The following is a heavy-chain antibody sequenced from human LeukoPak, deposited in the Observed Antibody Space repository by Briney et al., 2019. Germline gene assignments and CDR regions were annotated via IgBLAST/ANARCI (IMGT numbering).Heavy chain of an antibody. Sequence: GGSLRLSCAASGFTFSSYAMHWVRQAPGKGLEWVAVISYDGSNKYYADPVKGRFTISRDDSKNTLYLQMNSLRAEDTAVYYCAIGDLLVVPAANFDYWGQGTLVTVSS. CDR1: GFTFSSYA. CDR3: AIGDLLVVPAANFDY. J-gene: IGHJ4*02. CDR2: ISYDGSNK. D-gene: IGHD2-2*01. V-gene: IGHV3-30-3*01.